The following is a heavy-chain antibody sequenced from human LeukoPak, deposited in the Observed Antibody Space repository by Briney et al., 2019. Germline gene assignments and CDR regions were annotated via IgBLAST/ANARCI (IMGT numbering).Heavy chain of an antibody. CDR1: GYSITSGYY. D-gene: IGHD3-3*01. CDR2: INHSGST. Sequence: SETLSLTCAVSGYSITSGYYWSWIRQPPGKGLEWIGEINHSGSTNYNPSLKSRVTISVDTSKNQFSLKLSSVTAADTAVYYCARGPSYYDFWSGYYRDFQHWGQGTLVTVSS. J-gene: IGHJ1*01. CDR3: ARGPSYYDFWSGYYRDFQH. V-gene: IGHV4-34*01.